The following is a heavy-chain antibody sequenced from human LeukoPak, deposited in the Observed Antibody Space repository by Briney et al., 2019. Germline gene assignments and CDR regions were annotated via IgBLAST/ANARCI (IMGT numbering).Heavy chain of an antibody. D-gene: IGHD2-2*01. CDR2: ISSDSSTI. J-gene: IGHJ4*02. Sequence: GGSLRLSCAASGFTFNSYNMNWVRQAPGKGLEWISYISSDSSTIFYADSVKGRFTISRDNVKNSLFLQLNSLRAEDTAVYYCAREPELYCSSTSCYAFDYWGQGTLVTVSS. CDR3: AREPELYCSSTSCYAFDY. V-gene: IGHV3-48*01. CDR1: GFTFNSYN.